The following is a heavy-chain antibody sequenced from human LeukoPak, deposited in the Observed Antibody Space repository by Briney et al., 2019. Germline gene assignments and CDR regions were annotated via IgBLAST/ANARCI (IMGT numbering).Heavy chain of an antibody. CDR1: GFTFSKYW. CDR3: ARNLHDY. J-gene: IGHJ4*02. V-gene: IGHV3-7*01. CDR2: MKQDGGEK. Sequence: GGSLRLSCAASGFTFSKYWMSWVRQAPGKGLEWVANMKQDGGEKYYADSVKGRFTISRDNAKNSLYLQMNSLRGEDTAVYYCARNLHDYWGQGTLVTVSS.